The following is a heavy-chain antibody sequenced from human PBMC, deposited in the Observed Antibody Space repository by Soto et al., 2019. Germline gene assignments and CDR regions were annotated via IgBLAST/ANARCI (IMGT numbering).Heavy chain of an antibody. Sequence: SGPLPHTWTFVDGNISDHDCSCIRQHQGKGMEGIGEINHSGSTNYNPSLKSRVTISVDTSKNQFSLKLSSVTAADTAVYYCARRGGFGVVIWRQYYFDYWGEGTLVTVSS. J-gene: IGHJ4*02. CDR1: DGNISDHD. CDR2: INHSGST. CDR3: ARRGGFGVVIWRQYYFDY. D-gene: IGHD3-3*01. V-gene: IGHV4-34*01.